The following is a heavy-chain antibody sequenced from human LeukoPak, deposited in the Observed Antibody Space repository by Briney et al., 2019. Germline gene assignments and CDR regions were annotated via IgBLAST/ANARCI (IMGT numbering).Heavy chain of an antibody. CDR2: IRYDGSNK. CDR3: ASAAGPFDH. Sequence: GGSLRLSCTASGFTFSNYGMHWVRQAPGKGLEWVAFIRYDGSNKYYADSVRGHFTISRDNSKNTVYLQMNTLRADDTAVYFCASAAGPFDHWGQGTLVTVSS. D-gene: IGHD6-13*01. J-gene: IGHJ4*02. V-gene: IGHV3-30*02. CDR1: GFTFSNYG.